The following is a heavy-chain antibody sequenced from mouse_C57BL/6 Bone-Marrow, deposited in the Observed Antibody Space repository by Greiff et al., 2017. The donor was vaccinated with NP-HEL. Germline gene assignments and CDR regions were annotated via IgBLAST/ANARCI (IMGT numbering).Heavy chain of an antibody. CDR1: GYTFTNYW. CDR3: ARGVYDYDGDYFDY. D-gene: IGHD2-4*01. Sequence: VQLQQSGAELVRPGTSVKMSCKASGYTFTNYWIGWAKQRPGHGLEWIGDIYPGGGYTNYNEKFKGKATLTADKSSSTAYMQFSSLTSEDSAIYYCARGVYDYDGDYFDYWGQGTTLTVSS. V-gene: IGHV1-63*01. CDR2: IYPGGGYT. J-gene: IGHJ2*01.